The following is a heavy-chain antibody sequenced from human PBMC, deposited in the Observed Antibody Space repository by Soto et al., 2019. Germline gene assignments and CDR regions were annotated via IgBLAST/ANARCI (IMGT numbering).Heavy chain of an antibody. Sequence: PTQTLSLTCVISGDSVSSNSAAWNWIRQSPSRGLEWLGRTYYRSKWYNDYAVSVKSRITINPDTSKNQFSLQLNSVTPEDTAVYYCARDYRLITIFGVQVDYYYGMDVWGQGTTVTVSS. J-gene: IGHJ6*02. V-gene: IGHV6-1*01. CDR3: ARDYRLITIFGVQVDYYYGMDV. D-gene: IGHD3-3*01. CDR2: TYYRSKWYN. CDR1: GDSVSSNSAA.